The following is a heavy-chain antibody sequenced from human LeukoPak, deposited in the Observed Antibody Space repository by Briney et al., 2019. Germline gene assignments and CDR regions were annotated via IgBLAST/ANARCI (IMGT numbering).Heavy chain of an antibody. CDR2: INHSGST. V-gene: IGHV4-34*01. J-gene: IGHJ5*02. D-gene: IGHD3-9*01. Sequence: SETLSLTCAVYGGSFSGYYWSWIRQPPGKGLEWIGEINHSGSTNYNPSLKSRVTISVDTSKNQFSLKLSSVTAADTAVYYCASTYYDILTGQMGWFDPWGQGTLVTVSS. CDR3: ASTYYDILTGQMGWFDP. CDR1: GGSFSGYY.